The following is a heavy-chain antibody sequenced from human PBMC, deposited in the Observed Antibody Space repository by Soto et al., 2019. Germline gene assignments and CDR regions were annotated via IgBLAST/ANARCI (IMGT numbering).Heavy chain of an antibody. CDR3: ARSQSDYYGSGSYYSPTWGFDY. CDR1: GYTFTGYY. Sequence: QVQLVQSGAEVKKPGASVKVSCKASGYTFTGYYMHWVRQAPGQGLEWMGWINPNSGGTNYAQKFQGRVTMTRDTSISKAYMELGRLRSDDTAVYYCARSQSDYYGSGSYYSPTWGFDYWGQGTLVTVSS. CDR2: INPNSGGT. J-gene: IGHJ4*02. V-gene: IGHV1-2*02. D-gene: IGHD3-10*01.